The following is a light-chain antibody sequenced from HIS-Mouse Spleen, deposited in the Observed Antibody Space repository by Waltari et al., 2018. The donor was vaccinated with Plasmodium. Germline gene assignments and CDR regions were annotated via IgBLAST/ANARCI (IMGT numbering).Light chain of an antibody. V-gene: IGLV2-23*01. CDR3: CSYAGSSTNWV. Sequence: QSALTQPASVSGSPGQSIPISCPGTSRDVGSYNLVSWYQQHPGKAPKLMIYEGSKRPSGVSNRFSGSKSGNTASLTISGLQAEDEADYYCCSYAGSSTNWVFGGGTKLTVL. CDR1: SRDVGSYNL. CDR2: EGS. J-gene: IGLJ3*02.